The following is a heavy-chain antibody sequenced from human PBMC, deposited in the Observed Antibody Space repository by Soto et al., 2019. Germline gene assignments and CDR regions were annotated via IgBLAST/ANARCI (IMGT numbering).Heavy chain of an antibody. V-gene: IGHV3-48*03. Sequence: LQLLQSGGGVVQPGRSLRLSCVASGFTFSTYEMQWVRQAPGKGLEWVSYISNSGRTIYYADSVKGRFTISRDNAKDSLFLQMDSLRAEDTAVYYCASPLVTAPHDAFDIWGQGTMVTVSS. CDR3: ASPLVTAPHDAFDI. D-gene: IGHD2-21*02. CDR1: GFTFSTYE. CDR2: ISNSGRTI. J-gene: IGHJ3*02.